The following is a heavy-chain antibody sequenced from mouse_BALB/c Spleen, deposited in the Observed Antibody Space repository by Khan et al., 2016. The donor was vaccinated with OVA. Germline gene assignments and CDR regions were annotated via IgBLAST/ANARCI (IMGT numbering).Heavy chain of an antibody. CDR1: GYTFTTAG. V-gene: IGHV9-4*02. CDR3: ARGGDAYYSYDGGAMDY. J-gene: IGHJ4*01. CDR2: INTYSGVP. Sequence: HIQLVQSGPELKKPGETVRISCKASGYTFTTAGIQWVQKMPGKGLKWIGWINTYSGVPKYAEDFKGRFAFSLETSASTAYLQITNLKNEDTATYFCARGGDAYYSYDGGAMDYWGQGTSVTVSS. D-gene: IGHD2-14*01.